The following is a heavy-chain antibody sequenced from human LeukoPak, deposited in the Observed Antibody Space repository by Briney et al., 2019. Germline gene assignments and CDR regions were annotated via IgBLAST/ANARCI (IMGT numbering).Heavy chain of an antibody. D-gene: IGHD5-18*01. CDR2: IYYSGST. Sequence: SETLSLTCTVSGGSISSSSYYWGWIRQPPGKGLEWIGTIYYSGSTFSNPSFRSRVTISVDTSQNQFSLKLSSVTAADTAVYYCARGYSWVQGTWGQGALVTVSS. V-gene: IGHV4-39*07. CDR1: GGSISSSSYY. J-gene: IGHJ5*02. CDR3: ARGYSWVQGT.